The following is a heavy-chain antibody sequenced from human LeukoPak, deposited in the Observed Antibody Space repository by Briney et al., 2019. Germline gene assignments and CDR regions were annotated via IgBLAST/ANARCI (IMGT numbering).Heavy chain of an antibody. Sequence: PSETLSLTCTVSGGLISISTYYWGWIRQPPGKGLEWIGSIYYSGSTYYNPSLKSRVTISVDTSKNQFSLKLSSVTAADTAVYYCARRGRLRPPAYYYMDVWGKGTTVTISS. J-gene: IGHJ6*03. CDR1: GGLISISTYY. CDR3: ARRGRLRPPAYYYMDV. V-gene: IGHV4-39*01. CDR2: IYYSGST. D-gene: IGHD5-12*01.